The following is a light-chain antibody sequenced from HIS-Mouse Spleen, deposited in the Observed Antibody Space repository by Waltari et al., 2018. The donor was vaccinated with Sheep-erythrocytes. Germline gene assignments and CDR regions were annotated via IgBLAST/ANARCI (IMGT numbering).Light chain of an antibody. J-gene: IGKJ2*01. CDR3: QQRSNWYT. CDR2: DAS. CDR1: QSVSSY. V-gene: IGKV3-11*01. Sequence: MVLTPSPPTLSLSPGERATLSCRASQSVSSYLAWYQQKPGQAPRLLIYDASNRATGIPARFSGSGSGTDFTLTISSLEPEDFAVYYCQQRSNWYTFGQGTKLEIK.